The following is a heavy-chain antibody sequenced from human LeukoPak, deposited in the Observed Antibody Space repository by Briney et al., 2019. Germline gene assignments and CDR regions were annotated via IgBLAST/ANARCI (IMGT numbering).Heavy chain of an antibody. J-gene: IGHJ6*02. CDR1: GFTFGDHA. D-gene: IGHD5-18*01. Sequence: GGSLRLSCTVSGFTFGDHAMSWVRQAPGKGLEWVGFIRSKTYGGTTEYAASVKGRFIISRDDSTSIAYLQMDSLKTEDTAVYYCTRGPIQLWLYHGMDVWGQGTTVTVSS. CDR3: TRGPIQLWLYHGMDV. CDR2: IRSKTYGGTT. V-gene: IGHV3-49*04.